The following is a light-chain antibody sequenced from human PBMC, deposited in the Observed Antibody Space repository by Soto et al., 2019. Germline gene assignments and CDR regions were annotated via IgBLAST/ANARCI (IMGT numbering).Light chain of an antibody. Sequence: ETVLTQSPGTLSLSPGERATLSCRASQTIRSNYLAWYRQTPGQAPRLLISGASNRATGIADRFSGSGSGTDFTLIISRLEPEDLALYYCQQYGSSPWTFGQGTKVEIK. CDR3: QQYGSSPWT. CDR1: QTIRSNY. J-gene: IGKJ1*01. V-gene: IGKV3-20*01. CDR2: GAS.